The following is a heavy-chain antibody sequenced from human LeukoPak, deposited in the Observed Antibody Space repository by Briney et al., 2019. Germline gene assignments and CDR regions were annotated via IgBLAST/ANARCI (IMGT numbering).Heavy chain of an antibody. Sequence: ASVKVSCKASGYTFTGYYMYWVRQGPGQGLEWMGWINPNSGGTNYAQEFQGRVTMTTDTSTSTAYMELRSLRSDDTAMYYCARVDSGRYYGHDYWGQGTLVTVTS. V-gene: IGHV1-2*02. J-gene: IGHJ4*02. CDR3: ARVDSGRYYGHDY. CDR2: INPNSGGT. CDR1: GYTFTGYY. D-gene: IGHD1-26*01.